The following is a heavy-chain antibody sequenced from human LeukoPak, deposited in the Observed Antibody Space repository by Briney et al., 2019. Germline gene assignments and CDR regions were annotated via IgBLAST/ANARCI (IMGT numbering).Heavy chain of an antibody. V-gene: IGHV3-9*01. Sequence: PGRSLRLSCAASGFTFDDYAVHWVRQAPGKGLEWVSGISWNSGSIGYADSVKGRFTISRDNAKNSLYLQMNSLRAEDTALYYCAKDLHLGATAPFDYWGQGTLVTVSS. CDR2: ISWNSGSI. J-gene: IGHJ4*02. D-gene: IGHD1-26*01. CDR3: AKDLHLGATAPFDY. CDR1: GFTFDDYA.